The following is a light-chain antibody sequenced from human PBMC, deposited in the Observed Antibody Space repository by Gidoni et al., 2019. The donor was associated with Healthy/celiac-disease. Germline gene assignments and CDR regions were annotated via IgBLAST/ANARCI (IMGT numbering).Light chain of an antibody. CDR3: QQYGSSLWT. CDR2: GAS. V-gene: IGKV3-20*01. Sequence: EIVLTQSPGTLSLSPWERATLSCRASQSVSSSYLAWYQQKPGQAPRLLIYGASSRATGIPDRFSGSWSGTDFTLTISRLEPEDFAVYYCQQYGSSLWTFGQXTKVEIK. J-gene: IGKJ1*01. CDR1: QSVSSSY.